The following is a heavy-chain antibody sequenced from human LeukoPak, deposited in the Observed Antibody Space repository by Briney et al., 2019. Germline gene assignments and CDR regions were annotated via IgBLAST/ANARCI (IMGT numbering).Heavy chain of an antibody. CDR2: INHSGST. CDR1: GGSFSGYY. Sequence: SETLSLTCAVYGGSFSGYYWSWIRQPPGKGLEWIGEINHSGSTNYNPSLKSRVTISVDTSKNQFSLKLSSVTAADTAVYYCARGAWLLRGRRGLDFDYWGQGTLVTVSS. V-gene: IGHV4-34*01. D-gene: IGHD3-22*01. CDR3: ARGAWLLRGRRGLDFDY. J-gene: IGHJ4*02.